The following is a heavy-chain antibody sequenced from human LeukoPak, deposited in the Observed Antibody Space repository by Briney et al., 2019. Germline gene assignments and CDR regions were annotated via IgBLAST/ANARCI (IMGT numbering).Heavy chain of an antibody. CDR2: IYPTGST. Sequence: SETLSLTCTVSGYSISSGYYWGWIRQPPGKGLEWIGNIYPTGSTYYNPSLKSRVTISVDTSKNQFSLKVSSVSAADTAVYYCARAYSSSWYWNWFDPWGQGTLVTVSP. CDR3: ARAYSSSWYWNWFDP. J-gene: IGHJ5*02. CDR1: GYSISSGYY. D-gene: IGHD6-13*01. V-gene: IGHV4-38-2*02.